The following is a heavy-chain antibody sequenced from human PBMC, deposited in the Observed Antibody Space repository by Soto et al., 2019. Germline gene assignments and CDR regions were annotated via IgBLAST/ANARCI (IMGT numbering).Heavy chain of an antibody. CDR2: ISSSSSTI. D-gene: IGHD3-3*01. V-gene: IGHV3-48*01. Sequence: EVQLVESGGGLVQPGGSLRLSCVVSGFTFSSYSMNWVRQAPGKGLEWVSYISSSSSTIYYADSVKGRFTISRDNAKNPLYLQMNSLSAEDTAVYYCVRGRAVTTPGPTGDYWGQGNLVTVSS. CDR1: GFTFSSYS. J-gene: IGHJ4*02. CDR3: VRGRAVTTPGPTGDY.